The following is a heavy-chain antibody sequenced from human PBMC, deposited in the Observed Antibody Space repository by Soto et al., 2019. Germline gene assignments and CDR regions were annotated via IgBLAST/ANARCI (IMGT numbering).Heavy chain of an antibody. CDR1: GYSFTSYW. CDR3: ARGRSWVVVPAAMGSSGWFDP. V-gene: IGHV5-51*01. J-gene: IGHJ5*02. D-gene: IGHD2-2*01. CDR2: IYPGDSDT. Sequence: PGESLKISCKGSGYSFTSYWIGWVRQMPGKGLEWMGIIYPGDSDTRYSPSFQGQVTISADKSISTAYLQWSSLKASDTAMYYCARGRSWVVVPAAMGSSGWFDPWGQGTLVTVSS.